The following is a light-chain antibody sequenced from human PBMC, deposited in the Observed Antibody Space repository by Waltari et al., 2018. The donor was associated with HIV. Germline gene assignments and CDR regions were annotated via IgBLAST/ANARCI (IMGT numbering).Light chain of an antibody. Sequence: EIVMTQSPATLSVSPGERATLPCGASQSVSSNLAWYPQKPGQAPRLLIYGASTRATGIPARFSGSGSGTEFTLTISSLQSEDFAVYYCQQYNNWPPLFTFGPGTKVDIK. CDR2: GAS. V-gene: IGKV3-15*01. CDR3: QQYNNWPPLFT. CDR1: QSVSSN. J-gene: IGKJ3*01.